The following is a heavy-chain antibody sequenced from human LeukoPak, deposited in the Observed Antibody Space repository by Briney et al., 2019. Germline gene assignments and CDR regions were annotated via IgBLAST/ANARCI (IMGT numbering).Heavy chain of an antibody. CDR2: ISSSSSYI. CDR1: GFTFSSYS. CDR3: ARDRRGDGYNWDDAFDI. D-gene: IGHD5-24*01. J-gene: IGHJ3*02. V-gene: IGHV3-21*01. Sequence: GGSLRLSCAASGFTFSSYSMNWVRQAPGKGLEWVSSISSSSSYIYYADSVKGRFTTSRDNAKNSLYLQMNSLRAEDTAVYYCARDRRGDGYNWDDAFDIWGQGTMVTVSS.